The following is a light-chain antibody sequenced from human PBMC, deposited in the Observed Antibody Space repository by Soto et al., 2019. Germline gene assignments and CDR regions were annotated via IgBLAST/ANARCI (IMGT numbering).Light chain of an antibody. J-gene: IGLJ1*01. V-gene: IGLV2-14*03. Sequence: QSVLTQPASVSGPPGQSITISCTGTSSDVGAYKFVSWYQHHPGKAPKLIIYDVTTRPSGVSNRFSGSKSGDTASLTISGLQYEDEADYYCSSFPSSSTYAFGTGTRSPS. CDR3: SSFPSSSTYA. CDR2: DVT. CDR1: SSDVGAYKF.